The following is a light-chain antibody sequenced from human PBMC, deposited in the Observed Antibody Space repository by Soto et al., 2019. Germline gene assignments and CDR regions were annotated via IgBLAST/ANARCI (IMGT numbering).Light chain of an antibody. V-gene: IGKV3-20*01. CDR1: QSVSTSY. J-gene: IGKJ1*01. CDR3: RLYGHSLT. Sequence: NVLAQSPGTLSLSPGERATLSCRASQSVSTSYLSWYQQKPGQAPSLLIYGASSRATGIPDRFSGSGSGTDFTLPIIGLEPKGVPFCYIRLYGHSLTFGQGTKVDI. CDR2: GAS.